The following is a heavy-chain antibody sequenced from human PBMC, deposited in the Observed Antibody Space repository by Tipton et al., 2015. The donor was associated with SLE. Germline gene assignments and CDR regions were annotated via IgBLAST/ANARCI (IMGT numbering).Heavy chain of an antibody. CDR2: IYRTGST. CDR3: ARAGRAWNLFDY. Sequence: TLSLTCIVSDDSVSSAYYWAWIRQPPGKGLQWIACIYRTGSTYYNPSLKSRVTISVDTSKNQFSLKLSSVTAADTAVYYCARAGRAWNLFDYWGQGTLVTVSS. J-gene: IGHJ4*02. V-gene: IGHV4-38-2*02. D-gene: IGHD1-1*01. CDR1: DDSVSSAYY.